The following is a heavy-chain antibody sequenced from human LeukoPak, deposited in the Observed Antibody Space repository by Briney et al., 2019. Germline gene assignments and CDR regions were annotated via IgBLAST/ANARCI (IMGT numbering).Heavy chain of an antibody. CDR2: IRGSGGST. Sequence: GGSLRLSCAASGFTFSSYAMSWVRQAPGKGLEWVSAIRGSGGSTYYADSVKGRFTISRDNSKNTLYLQMTSLRAEDTAVYYCAKAYSSSLFFDYWGQGTLVTVSS. CDR3: AKAYSSSLFFDY. J-gene: IGHJ4*02. D-gene: IGHD6-6*01. V-gene: IGHV3-23*01. CDR1: GFTFSSYA.